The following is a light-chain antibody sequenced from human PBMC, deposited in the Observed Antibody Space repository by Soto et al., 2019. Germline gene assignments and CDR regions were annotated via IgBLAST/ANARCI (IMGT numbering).Light chain of an antibody. CDR1: QSVSDN. J-gene: IGKJ1*01. V-gene: IGKV3-20*01. Sequence: ELMMTQSPDTLYVSPGERVTLSCRASQSVSDNLAWYQQKPGQGPRLLVYRASTRTLGIPARFSGSGSGTDFTLTISRLEPEDFAVYYCQQYGSSRGTFGQGTKV. CDR2: RAS. CDR3: QQYGSSRGT.